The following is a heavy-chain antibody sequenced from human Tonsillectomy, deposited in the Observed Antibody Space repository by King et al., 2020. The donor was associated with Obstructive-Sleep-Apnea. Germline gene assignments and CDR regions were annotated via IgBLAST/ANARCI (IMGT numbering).Heavy chain of an antibody. V-gene: IGHV3-30-3*01. D-gene: IGHD3-22*01. J-gene: IGHJ4*02. CDR1: GFTFSIYT. Sequence: VQLVESGGGVVQPGRSLRLSCAASGFTFSIYTMHWVRQAPGKGLEWVAVISYDGNNKYYADSVKDRFTISRDNSKNTLYLQMNSLRAEDTSVYYCARVPYYYDSSGYDYWGQGTLVTVSS. CDR2: ISYDGNNK. CDR3: ARVPYYYDSSGYDY.